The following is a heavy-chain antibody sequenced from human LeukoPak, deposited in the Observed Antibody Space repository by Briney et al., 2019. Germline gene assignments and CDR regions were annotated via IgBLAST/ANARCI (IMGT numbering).Heavy chain of an antibody. J-gene: IGHJ5*02. CDR3: ARESHVPYNWFDP. Sequence: ASVKVSCKASGGTFSSYALSWVRQAPGQGLEWMGGIIPIFGTANYAQKFQGRVTITTDESTSTAYMELSSLRSEDTAVYYCARESHVPYNWFDPWGQGTLVTVSS. V-gene: IGHV1-69*05. CDR1: GGTFSSYA. CDR2: IIPIFGTA.